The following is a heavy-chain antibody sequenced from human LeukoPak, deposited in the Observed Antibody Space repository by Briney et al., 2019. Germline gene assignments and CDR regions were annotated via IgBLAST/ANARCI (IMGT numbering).Heavy chain of an antibody. CDR3: AIYDSSGYYHY. Sequence: GASVKVSCQASGYTFTSYGISWVRQAPGQGLEWMGWISAYNGNTNYAQKLEGRVTMTTDTSTSTAYMELRSLRSDDTAVYYCAIYDSSGYYHYWGQGTLVTVSS. CDR2: ISAYNGNT. V-gene: IGHV1-18*01. CDR1: GYTFTSYG. D-gene: IGHD3-22*01. J-gene: IGHJ4*02.